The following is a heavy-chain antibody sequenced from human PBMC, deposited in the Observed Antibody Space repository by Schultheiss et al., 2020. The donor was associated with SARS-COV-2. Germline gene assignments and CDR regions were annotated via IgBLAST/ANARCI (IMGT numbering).Heavy chain of an antibody. CDR1: GFTVSSNY. J-gene: IGHJ4*02. D-gene: IGHD3-10*01. Sequence: GESLKISCAASGFTVSSNYMSWVRQAPGKGLEWVSAISGSVGSTYYADSVKGRFTISRDNSKNSLYLQMNSLRAEDTAVYYCARDAVGIDYWGQGTLVTVSS. CDR3: ARDAVGIDY. V-gene: IGHV3-23*01. CDR2: ISGSVGST.